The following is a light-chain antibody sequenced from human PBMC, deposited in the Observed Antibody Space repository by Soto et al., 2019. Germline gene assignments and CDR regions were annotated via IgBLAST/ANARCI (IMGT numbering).Light chain of an antibody. CDR1: QSVGSS. Sequence: DILMTQSPSTLSASVLDRVTITCRASQSVGSSLAWYQQIPGKPPRVLIHAASTLQSGVPSRFRGSGSGTEFSLTISSLQPDDFATYYCQQYSSYPLTFVGGTKVDIK. CDR2: AAS. CDR3: QQYSSYPLT. J-gene: IGKJ4*01. V-gene: IGKV1-5*03.